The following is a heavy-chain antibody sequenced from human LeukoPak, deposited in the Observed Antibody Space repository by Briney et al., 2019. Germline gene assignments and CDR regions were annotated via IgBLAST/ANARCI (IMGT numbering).Heavy chain of an antibody. CDR1: GFTFSSYG. D-gene: IGHD3-22*01. CDR2: IWYDGSNK. J-gene: IGHJ3*02. V-gene: IGHV3-33*01. CDR3: ARVRGYYDSRPDAFDI. Sequence: GGSLRLSCAASGFTFSSYGMHWVRQAPGKGLEWVAVIWYDGSNKYYADSVKGRFTISRDNAKNTLYLQMNSLRAEDTAVYYCARVRGYYDSRPDAFDIWGQGTMVTVSS.